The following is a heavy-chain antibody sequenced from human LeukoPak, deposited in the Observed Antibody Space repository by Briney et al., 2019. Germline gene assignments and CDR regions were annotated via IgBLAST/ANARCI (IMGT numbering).Heavy chain of an antibody. Sequence: ASVKVSCKASGGTFTSYAISWVRQAPGQRLEWMGWINAGNGNTKYSQKFQGRVTITRDTSASTAYMELSSLRSEDTAVYYCARWGSGWALFDYWGQGTLVTVSS. CDR2: INAGNGNT. CDR1: GGTFTSYA. V-gene: IGHV1-3*01. D-gene: IGHD6-19*01. J-gene: IGHJ4*02. CDR3: ARWGSGWALFDY.